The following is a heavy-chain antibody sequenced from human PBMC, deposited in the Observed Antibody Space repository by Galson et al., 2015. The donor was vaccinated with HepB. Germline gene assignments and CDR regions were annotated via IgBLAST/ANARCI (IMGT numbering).Heavy chain of an antibody. V-gene: IGHV6-1*01. CDR2: TYYRSKWYN. J-gene: IGHJ6*03. CDR3: ARDRGDNYYYYYYMDV. D-gene: IGHD4-17*01. Sequence: CAISGDSVSSNSAAWNWIRQSPSRGLEWLGRTYYRSKWYNDYAVSVKSRITINPDTSKNQFSLQLNSVTPEDTAVYYCARDRGDNYYYYYYMDVWGKGTTVTVSS. CDR1: GDSVSSNSAA.